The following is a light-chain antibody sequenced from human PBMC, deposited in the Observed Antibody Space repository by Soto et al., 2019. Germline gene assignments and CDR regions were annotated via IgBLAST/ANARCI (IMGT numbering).Light chain of an antibody. CDR1: QSVNSNY. V-gene: IGKV3-20*01. CDR3: QQYGGSAPIT. J-gene: IGKJ5*01. Sequence: EIVLTQSPGTLSLFPGETAALSCRASQSVNSNYLAWYQLRYGQAPRLLIYGASIRATGIPDRFSGSGSGTDFTLTISGLEAEDFAMYYCQQYGGSAPITFGQGTQLEIE. CDR2: GAS.